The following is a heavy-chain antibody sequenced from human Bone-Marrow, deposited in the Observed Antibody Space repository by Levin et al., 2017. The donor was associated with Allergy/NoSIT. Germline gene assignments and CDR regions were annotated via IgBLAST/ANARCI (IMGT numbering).Heavy chain of an antibody. V-gene: IGHV1-8*01. D-gene: IGHD1-1*01. CDR1: GYVFTGYE. Sequence: PGGSLRLSCKASGYVFTGYEMNWVRQATGQGLEWMGSINTDSGETAYAQKLQGRVTMTRDSSITTAYMELSSLRSEDTAVYYCARGGLLTTYGLDVWGPGTTVIVSS. CDR3: ARGGLLTTYGLDV. J-gene: IGHJ6*02. CDR2: INTDSGET.